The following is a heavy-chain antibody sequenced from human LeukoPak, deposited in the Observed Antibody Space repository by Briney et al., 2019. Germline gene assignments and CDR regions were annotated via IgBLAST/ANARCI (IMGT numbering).Heavy chain of an antibody. CDR3: ARDGVVTMELDY. CDR2: IYTSGST. CDR1: GGSISSGSYY. J-gene: IGHJ4*02. D-gene: IGHD3-3*01. V-gene: IGHV4-61*02. Sequence: SQTLSLTCTVSGGSISSGSYYWSWIRQPAGKGLEWIGRIYTSGSTNYNPSLKSRVTISVDTSKNQFSLKLSSVTAAVTAMYYCARDGVVTMELDYWGQGTLVTVSS.